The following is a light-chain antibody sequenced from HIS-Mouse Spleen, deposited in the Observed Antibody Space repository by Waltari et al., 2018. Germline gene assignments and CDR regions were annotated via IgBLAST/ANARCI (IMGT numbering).Light chain of an antibody. Sequence: QSALTQPASVSGSPGQSITISCTGTSSDVGGYNYVSWYQQHQGKAPKLMICDVSNRPSGVSNRFSGSKSGNTASLTISGLQAEDEADYYCSSYTSSSTEVFGGGTKLTVL. CDR2: DVS. CDR1: SSDVGGYNY. J-gene: IGLJ2*01. V-gene: IGLV2-14*03. CDR3: SSYTSSSTEV.